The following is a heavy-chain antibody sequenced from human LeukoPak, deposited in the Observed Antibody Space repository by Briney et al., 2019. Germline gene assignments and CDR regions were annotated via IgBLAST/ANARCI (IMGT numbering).Heavy chain of an antibody. V-gene: IGHV3-21*04. CDR1: AFNLNAYN. Sequence: GGSLRLSCAASAFNLNAYNMNWVRQAPGKGLEWVSSISYTGTYIYYADSVKGRFTISRDNAQNSLYLQMNSLRAEDTAIYYCVRDRGTYRPIDYWGQGTLVTVSS. D-gene: IGHD1-26*01. CDR2: ISYTGTYI. J-gene: IGHJ4*02. CDR3: VRDRGTYRPIDY.